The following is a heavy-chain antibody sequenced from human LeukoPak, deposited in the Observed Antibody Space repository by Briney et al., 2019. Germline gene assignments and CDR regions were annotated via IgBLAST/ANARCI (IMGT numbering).Heavy chain of an antibody. Sequence: SVKVSCKASGGTFSSYAISWVRQAPGQGLEWMGGIIPIFGTANYAQKFQGRVTITADESTSTAYMELSSLRSEDTAVYYCARDLASGGRGLYDYWGQGTLVTVSS. CDR3: ARDLASGGRGLYDY. CDR1: GGTFSSYA. CDR2: IIPIFGTA. V-gene: IGHV1-69*13. D-gene: IGHD6-19*01. J-gene: IGHJ4*02.